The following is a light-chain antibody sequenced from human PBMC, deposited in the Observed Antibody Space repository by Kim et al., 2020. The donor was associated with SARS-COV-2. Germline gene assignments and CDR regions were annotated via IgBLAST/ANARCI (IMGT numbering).Light chain of an antibody. CDR2: EVS. Sequence: QSALTQPPSVSGSPGQSVTISCTGTSSDVGSYNRVSWYQQPPGTAPKAMIYEVSNRPSGVPDRFSGSKSDNTASLTISGLQAEDEAEYYCSSYTSSSTYVFGTGTKVTVL. V-gene: IGLV2-18*02. CDR1: SSDVGSYNR. J-gene: IGLJ1*01. CDR3: SSYTSSSTYV.